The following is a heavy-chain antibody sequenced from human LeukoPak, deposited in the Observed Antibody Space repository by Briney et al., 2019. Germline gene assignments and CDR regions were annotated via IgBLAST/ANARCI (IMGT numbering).Heavy chain of an antibody. J-gene: IGHJ2*01. Sequence: SETLSLTCTVSGGSISSYYWSWIRQPPGKGLEWIGYIYYSGSTNYNPSLKSRVTISVDTSKNQFSLKLSSVTAADTAVYYCARPLVFDHDPRPAHFDLWGRGTLVTVSS. CDR2: IYYSGST. V-gene: IGHV4-59*08. D-gene: IGHD2-21*01. CDR1: GGSISSYY. CDR3: ARPLVFDHDPRPAHFDL.